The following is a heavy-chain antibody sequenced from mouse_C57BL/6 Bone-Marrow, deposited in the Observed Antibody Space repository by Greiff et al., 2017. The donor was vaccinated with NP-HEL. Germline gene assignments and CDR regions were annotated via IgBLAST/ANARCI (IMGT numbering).Heavy chain of an antibody. Sequence: EVQLQQSGPELVKPGASVKISCKASGYSFTDYNMNWVKQSNGKSLEWIGVINPNYGTTSYNQKFKGKATLTVDQSSSTAYMQLNRLTSEDSAVYDCARHSYGSLYYFDYWGQGTTLTVSS. J-gene: IGHJ2*01. CDR3: ARHSYGSLYYFDY. CDR1: GYSFTDYN. CDR2: INPNYGTT. D-gene: IGHD1-1*01. V-gene: IGHV1-39*01.